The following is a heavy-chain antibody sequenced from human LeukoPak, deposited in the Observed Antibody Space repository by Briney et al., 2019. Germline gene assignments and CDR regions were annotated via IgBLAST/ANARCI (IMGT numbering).Heavy chain of an antibody. V-gene: IGHV3-7*01. CDR2: IKQDGSEK. J-gene: IGHJ4*02. D-gene: IGHD3-9*01. CDR1: GFSFSNYW. CDR3: ARGVVRYFDY. Sequence: GGSLRLSCAASGFSFSNYWMHWVRQPPGKGLEWVANIKQDGSEKYYVDSVKGRFTISRDNAKNSLYLQMNSLRAEDTAVYYCARGVVRYFDYWGQGALVTVSS.